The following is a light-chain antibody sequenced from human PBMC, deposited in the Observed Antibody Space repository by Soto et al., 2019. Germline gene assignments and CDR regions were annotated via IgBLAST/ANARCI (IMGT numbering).Light chain of an antibody. Sequence: DIQMTQSPSSLSASVGDRVTITCRASQSISSYLNWYQQKPGKAPKLLIYAASSLQSGVPSRFSGSGSGTDFTLTISRRQPEDFATYDCQQSYSTPRTFGQGTKVDIK. J-gene: IGKJ1*01. CDR2: AAS. CDR1: QSISSY. V-gene: IGKV1-39*01. CDR3: QQSYSTPRT.